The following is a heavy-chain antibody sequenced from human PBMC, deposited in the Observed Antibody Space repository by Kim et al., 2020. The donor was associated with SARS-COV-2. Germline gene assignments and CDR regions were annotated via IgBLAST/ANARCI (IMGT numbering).Heavy chain of an antibody. D-gene: IGHD3-10*01. J-gene: IGHJ4*02. CDR3: ARGFFYYGSGSTDY. CDR2: ISYDGSNK. CDR1: GFTFSSYG. V-gene: IGHV3-33*05. Sequence: GGSLRLSCAASGFTFSSYGMHWVRQAPGKGLEWVAVISYDGSNKYYADYVKGRFTISRDNSKNTLYLQMNSLRAEDTAVYYCARGFFYYGSGSTDYWGQGTLVTVSS.